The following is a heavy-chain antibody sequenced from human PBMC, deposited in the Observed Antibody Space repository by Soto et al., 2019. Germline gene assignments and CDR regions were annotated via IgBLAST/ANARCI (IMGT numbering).Heavy chain of an antibody. J-gene: IGHJ1*01. CDR2: INHSGST. D-gene: IGHD2-21*02. V-gene: IGHV4-34*01. CDR3: ARGKRYCGGDCPYFQH. CDR1: GGSFSGYY. Sequence: SETLSLTCAVYGGSFSGYYWSWIRQPPGKGLEWIGEINHSGSTNYNPSLKSRVTISVDTSKNQFSLKLSSVTAADTAVYYCARGKRYCGGDCPYFQHWGQGTLVTVSS.